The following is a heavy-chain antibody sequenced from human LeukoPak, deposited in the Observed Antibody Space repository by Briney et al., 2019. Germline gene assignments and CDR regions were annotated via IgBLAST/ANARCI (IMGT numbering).Heavy chain of an antibody. Sequence: GEPMKTSCKGSGYCFTSYWIGWVRQMPGKGQEWIGIIYNADADTRYSPSFQGQVTISADKSISTAYLQWSSLKASDTAMYCCARASLEGYYYDSSGYYPSYWGQGTLVTVSS. V-gene: IGHV5-51*01. J-gene: IGHJ4*02. CDR1: GYCFTSYW. D-gene: IGHD3-22*01. CDR3: ARASLEGYYYDSSGYYPSY. CDR2: IYNADADT.